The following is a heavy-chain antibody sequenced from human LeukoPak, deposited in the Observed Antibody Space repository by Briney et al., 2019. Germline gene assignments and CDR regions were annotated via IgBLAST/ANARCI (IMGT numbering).Heavy chain of an antibody. CDR2: MNPNSGNT. D-gene: IGHD3-3*01. J-gene: IGHJ6*02. CDR3: ARSLSFPTWSGYPFYYYYYGMDV. Sequence: ASVKVSCKASGYTFTSYDINWVRQATGQGLEWMGWMNPNSGNTGYAQKFQGRVTMTRNTSISTAYMELSSLRSEDMAVYYCARSLSFPTWSGYPFYYYYYGMDVWGQGTTVTVSS. V-gene: IGHV1-8*01. CDR1: GYTFTSYD.